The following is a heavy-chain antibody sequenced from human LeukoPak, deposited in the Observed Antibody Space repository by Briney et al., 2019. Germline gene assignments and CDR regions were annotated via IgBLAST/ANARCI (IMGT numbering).Heavy chain of an antibody. CDR3: ARGYYYDSSGYYRESRRY. V-gene: IGHV3-7*04. D-gene: IGHD3-22*01. CDR1: GFTFSSYW. Sequence: PGGSLRLSCAASGFTFSSYWMSWVRQAPGKGLEWVANIKQDGSEKYYVDSVKGRFTISRDNAKNSLYLQMNSLRAEDTAVYYCARGYYYDSSGYYRESRRYWGQGTLVTVSS. CDR2: IKQDGSEK. J-gene: IGHJ4*02.